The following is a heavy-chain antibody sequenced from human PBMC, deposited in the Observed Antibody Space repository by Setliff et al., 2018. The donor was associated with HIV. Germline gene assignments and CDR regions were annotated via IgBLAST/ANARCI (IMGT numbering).Heavy chain of an antibody. CDR2: IKEDGSER. CDR3: VTGLGSGWAS. D-gene: IGHD6-19*01. V-gene: IGHV3-7*01. Sequence: LRLSCAASGFTFSSIWMSWVRQAPGRGLEWVANIKEDGSERYYVDSVKGRFTISRDNAKNSLFLQMNSLRAEDMAVYYCVTGLGSGWASWGQGTLVTVSS. CDR1: GFTFSSIW. J-gene: IGHJ1*01.